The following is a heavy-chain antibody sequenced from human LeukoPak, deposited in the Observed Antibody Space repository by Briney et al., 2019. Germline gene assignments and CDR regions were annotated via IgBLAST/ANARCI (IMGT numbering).Heavy chain of an antibody. D-gene: IGHD2-15*01. V-gene: IGHV1-18*04. CDR1: GYTFTRYG. CDR2: ISTYDGDT. J-gene: IGHJ4*02. Sequence: ASVKVSCKASGYTFTRYGITWVRQAPGQGLEWMGWISTYDGDTYYAQKFQGRVTMTRDTSTSTAYMDLRGLRSDDTALYYCARDVLNRCIGGICPIDDWGQGTLVTVSS. CDR3: ARDVLNRCIGGICPIDD.